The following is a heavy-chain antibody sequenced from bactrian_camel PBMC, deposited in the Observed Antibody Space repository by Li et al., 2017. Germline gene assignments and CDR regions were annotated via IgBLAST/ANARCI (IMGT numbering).Heavy chain of an antibody. CDR2: INSGGGST. J-gene: IGHJ4*01. V-gene: IGHV3S40*01. D-gene: IGHD6*01. CDR1: GFTFSSYY. Sequence: VQLVESGGGAVQAGGALTLSCAASGFTFSSYYMSWVRQAPGKGLEWVSSINSGGGSTAYADSVKGRFTISRDNAKNTLYLQLNSLKTEDTAMYYCAKEDPDAGRAVWGQGTQVTVS. CDR3: AKEDPDAGRAV.